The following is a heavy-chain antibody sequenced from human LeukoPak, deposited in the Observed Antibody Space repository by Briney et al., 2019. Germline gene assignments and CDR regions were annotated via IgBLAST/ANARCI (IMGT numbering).Heavy chain of an antibody. V-gene: IGHV1-69*13. Sequence: SVNVSCKASGGTFSSYAISWVRQAPGQGLEWMGGIIPIFGTANYAQKFQGRVTITADESTSTAYMELSSLRSEDTAVYYCARASNSDDSSGYFGGFDYWGQGTLVTVSS. CDR2: IIPIFGTA. J-gene: IGHJ4*02. D-gene: IGHD3-22*01. CDR3: ARASNSDDSSGYFGGFDY. CDR1: GGTFSSYA.